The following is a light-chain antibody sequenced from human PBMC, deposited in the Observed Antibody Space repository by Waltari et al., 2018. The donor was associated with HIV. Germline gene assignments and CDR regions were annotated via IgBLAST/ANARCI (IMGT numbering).Light chain of an antibody. CDR1: HIGSKT. V-gene: IGLV3-21*04. CDR3: QVWDSSSDHVV. J-gene: IGLJ2*01. CDR2: NDS. Sequence: SYVLTQPPSVSVAPGKTATITCGGNHIGSKTVHWCQQGPGQAPVLVIYNDSDRPSGTPERFSGSNSGNTATLTITRVEAGDEADYYCQVWDSSSDHVVFGGGTKLTVL.